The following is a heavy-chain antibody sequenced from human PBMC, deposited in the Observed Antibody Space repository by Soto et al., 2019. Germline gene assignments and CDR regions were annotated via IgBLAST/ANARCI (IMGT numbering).Heavy chain of an antibody. Sequence: ASVKVSCKASGGTFSSYAISWVRQAPGQGLEWMGRIIPILGIANYAQKFQGRVTITADKSTSTAYMELSSLRSEDTAVYYCARDLLDKARYYYYGMDVWGQGTTVTVSS. V-gene: IGHV1-69*04. CDR3: ARDLLDKARYYYYGMDV. D-gene: IGHD3-10*01. J-gene: IGHJ6*02. CDR2: IIPILGIA. CDR1: GGTFSSYA.